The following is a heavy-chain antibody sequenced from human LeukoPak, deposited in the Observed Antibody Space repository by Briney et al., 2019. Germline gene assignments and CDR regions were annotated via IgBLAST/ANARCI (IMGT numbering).Heavy chain of an antibody. CDR3: ARGPYYDFWSGYYFSGWGVDWFDP. Sequence: ASVKVSCKASGYTFTSYDINWVRQATGQGLECMGWMNPNSGNTGYAQKFQGRVTMTRNTSISTAYMELSSLRSEDTAVYYCARGPYYDFWSGYYFSGWGVDWFDPWGQGTLVTVSS. CDR1: GYTFTSYD. V-gene: IGHV1-8*01. CDR2: MNPNSGNT. D-gene: IGHD3-3*01. J-gene: IGHJ5*02.